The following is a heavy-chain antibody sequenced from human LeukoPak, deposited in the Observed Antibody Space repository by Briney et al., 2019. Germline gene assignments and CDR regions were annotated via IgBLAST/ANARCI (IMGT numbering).Heavy chain of an antibody. D-gene: IGHD4-23*01. V-gene: IGHV3-7*01. CDR1: GFTFSSYT. J-gene: IGHJ6*02. CDR2: IKEDESEK. CDR3: ARVRVITPTYGMDV. Sequence: GGSLRLSCAASGFTFSSYTMNWVRQAPGKGLEWVANIKEDESEKYYLDSVKGRFTISRDNAKNSLYLQMNSLRAEDTAVYYCARVRVITPTYGMDVWGQGTTVTVSS.